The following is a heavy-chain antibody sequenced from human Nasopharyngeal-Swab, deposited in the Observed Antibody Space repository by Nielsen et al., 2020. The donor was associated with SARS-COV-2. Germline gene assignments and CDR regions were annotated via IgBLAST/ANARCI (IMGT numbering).Heavy chain of an antibody. CDR2: ISSGGST. CDR1: GFTVSSNY. V-gene: IGHV3-66*04. CDR3: ARHVVVFNAPDDY. D-gene: IGHD2-21*01. J-gene: IGHJ4*02. Sequence: GGSLRLSCAASGFTVSSNYMRWVRQAPGKGLEWVSVISSGGSTYYADSVKGRFTISRGNSKNTLYLQMNSLRAEDTAVYYCARHVVVFNAPDDYWGQGTLVTVSS.